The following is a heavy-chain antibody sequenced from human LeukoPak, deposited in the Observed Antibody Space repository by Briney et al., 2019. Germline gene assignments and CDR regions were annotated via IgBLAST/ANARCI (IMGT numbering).Heavy chain of an antibody. CDR3: ARGRASVVYFDY. CDR2: ISSSSSYI. V-gene: IGHV3-21*01. CDR1: GFTFSSIS. J-gene: IGHJ4*02. Sequence: GGSLRFSVAASGFTFSSISLTGVGQAPGKGLNWVSSISSSSSYIYYADSVKGRFTISRDNAKNSLYLQMNSLRAEDTAVYYCARGRASVVYFDYWGQGTLVTVSS. D-gene: IGHD2-15*01.